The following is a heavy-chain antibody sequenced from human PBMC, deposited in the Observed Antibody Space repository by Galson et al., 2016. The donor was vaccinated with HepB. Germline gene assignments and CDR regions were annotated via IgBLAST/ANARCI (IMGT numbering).Heavy chain of an antibody. CDR2: IGSAGDT. CDR1: GFVFSNFD. Sequence: SLRLSCAASGFVFSNFDMHWVRQATGRGLEWVSAIGSAGDTYYPGSVKGRFTISRENATNSLYLQVNSLRAGDTAVYYCARGRGPMDVWGKGTTVTVSS. V-gene: IGHV3-13*01. J-gene: IGHJ6*03. CDR3: ARGRGPMDV.